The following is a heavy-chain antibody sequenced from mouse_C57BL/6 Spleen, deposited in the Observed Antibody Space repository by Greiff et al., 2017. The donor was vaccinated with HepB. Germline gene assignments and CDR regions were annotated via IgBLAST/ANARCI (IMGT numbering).Heavy chain of an antibody. CDR1: GYTFTDYY. CDR3: ARGMVTTDYYAMDY. Sequence: VQVVESGAELVRPGASVKLSCKASGYTFTDYYINWVKQRPGQGLEWIARIYPGSGNTYYNEKFKGKATLTAEKSSSTAYMQLSSLTSEDSAVYFCARGMVTTDYYAMDYWGQGTSVTVSS. D-gene: IGHD2-2*01. J-gene: IGHJ4*01. CDR2: IYPGSGNT. V-gene: IGHV1-76*01.